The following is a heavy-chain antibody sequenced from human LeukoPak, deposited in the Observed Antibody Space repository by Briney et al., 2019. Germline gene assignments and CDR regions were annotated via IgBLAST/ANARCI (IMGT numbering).Heavy chain of an antibody. CDR3: ARDDNYGIFVNVDY. J-gene: IGHJ4*02. CDR2: INPSGNST. CDR1: GYTFTSYC. Sequence: ASVKVSCKASGYTFTSYCMHWVRQAPGQGLESMGIINPSGNSTSYAQKFQGRVTMTTDTSTSTAYMELSSLRSDDTAVYYCARDDNYGIFVNVDYWGQGTLVTVSS. V-gene: IGHV1-46*01. D-gene: IGHD4-11*01.